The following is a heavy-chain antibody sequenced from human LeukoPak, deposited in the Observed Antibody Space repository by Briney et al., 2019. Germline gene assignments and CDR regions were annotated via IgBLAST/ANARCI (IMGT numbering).Heavy chain of an antibody. V-gene: IGHV3-9*01. D-gene: IGHD3-22*01. CDR1: GFTFDDYA. CDR3: AKEGYYYDSSGYYRYFDY. Sequence: GGSLRLSCAASGFTFDDYAMHWVRQAPGKGLEWVSGISWNSGSIGYADSVKGRFTISRDNSKNTLYLQMNSLRAEDTAVYYCAKEGYYYDSSGYYRYFDYWGQGTLVTVSS. J-gene: IGHJ4*02. CDR2: ISWNSGSI.